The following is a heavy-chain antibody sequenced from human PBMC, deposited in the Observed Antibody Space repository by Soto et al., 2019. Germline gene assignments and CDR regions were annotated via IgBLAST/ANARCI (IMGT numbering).Heavy chain of an antibody. CDR3: ARGQYSSGGGYFDY. CDR2: ISSSGSTI. CDR1: GFTFSSYE. Sequence: EVPLVESGGGLVQPGGSLRLSCAASGFTFSSYEMNWVRQAPGKGLEWVSYISSSGSTIYYADSVKGRFTISRDNAKNSLYLQMKSLGAEDTAVYYCARGQYSSGGGYFDYWGQETLVTVSS. D-gene: IGHD6-19*01. J-gene: IGHJ4*02. V-gene: IGHV3-48*03.